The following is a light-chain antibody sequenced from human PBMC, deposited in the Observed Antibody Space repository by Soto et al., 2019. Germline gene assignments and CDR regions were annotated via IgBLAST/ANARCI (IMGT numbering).Light chain of an antibody. CDR1: SSDVGGYNY. CDR2: EVS. V-gene: IGLV2-8*01. CDR3: SSYGGSNTVV. Sequence: QSALTQPPSASGSPGQSVTISCTGSSSDVGGYNYVSWYQQHPGKAPKLMIYEVSKRPSGVPDRLSGSKSGNTASLTVSGLHAEDADDYYCSSYGGSNTVVFGGGTKLTVL. J-gene: IGLJ2*01.